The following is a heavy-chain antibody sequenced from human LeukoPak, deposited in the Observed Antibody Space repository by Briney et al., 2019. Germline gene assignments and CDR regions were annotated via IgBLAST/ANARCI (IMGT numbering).Heavy chain of an antibody. D-gene: IGHD1-26*01. CDR1: GGSIGSGDYY. Sequence: SETLSLTCTVSGGSIGSGDYYWSWIRQPPGKGLEWIGYIYYSGSTYYNPSLKTRVTISVDTSKNQFSLRLSSVAAADTAVYYCASSAPYYFDYWGQGTLVTVSS. J-gene: IGHJ4*02. CDR2: IYYSGST. CDR3: ASSAPYYFDY. V-gene: IGHV4-30-4*01.